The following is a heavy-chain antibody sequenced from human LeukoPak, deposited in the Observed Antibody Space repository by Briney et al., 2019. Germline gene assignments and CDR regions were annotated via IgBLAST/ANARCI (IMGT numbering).Heavy chain of an antibody. V-gene: IGHV3-74*01. CDR2: INSDGSST. J-gene: IGHJ4*02. Sequence: GGSLRLSCAASGFTFSSYWMHWVRQAPGKGLVWVSRINSDGSSTSYADSVKSRLTISRDNAKNTLYLQMNSLRAEDTAVYYCARTRYYYDSSGYWVWGQGTLVTVSS. D-gene: IGHD3-22*01. CDR3: ARTRYYYDSSGYWV. CDR1: GFTFSSYW.